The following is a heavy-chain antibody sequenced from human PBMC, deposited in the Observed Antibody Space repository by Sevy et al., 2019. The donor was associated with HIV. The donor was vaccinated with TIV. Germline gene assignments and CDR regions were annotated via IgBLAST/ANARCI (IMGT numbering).Heavy chain of an antibody. CDR2: IISIFGTA. V-gene: IGHV1-69*13. Sequence: SVKVSCKASGGTFSSYAISWVRQAPGRGLEWMGGIISIFGTANYAQKFQGRVTITPDESTSTAYMGLNSLRSEDTAVYYCARELAGTFDYWGQGTLVTVSS. CDR3: ARELAGTFDY. J-gene: IGHJ4*02. D-gene: IGHD6-13*01. CDR1: GGTFSSYA.